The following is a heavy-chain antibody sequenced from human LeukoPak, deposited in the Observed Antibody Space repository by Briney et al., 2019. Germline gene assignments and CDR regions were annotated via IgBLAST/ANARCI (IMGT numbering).Heavy chain of an antibody. D-gene: IGHD2-2*01. Sequence: GASVKVSCKASGGTFSSYAISWVRQAPGQGLEWMGGIIPIFGTANYAKKFQGRVTITADESTSTTYMELSSLRSEDTAVYYCAKGIVVVPAYYYYMDVWGKGTTVTVSS. CDR1: GGTFSSYA. CDR3: AKGIVVVPAYYYYMDV. V-gene: IGHV1-69*13. CDR2: IIPIFGTA. J-gene: IGHJ6*03.